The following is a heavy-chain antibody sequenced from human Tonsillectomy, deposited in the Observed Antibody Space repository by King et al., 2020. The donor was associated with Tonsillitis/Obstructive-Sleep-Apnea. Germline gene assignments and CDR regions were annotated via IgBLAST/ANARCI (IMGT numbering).Heavy chain of an antibody. CDR1: GFTFSTYW. CDR2: MKQDGGEI. J-gene: IGHJ4*02. V-gene: IGHV3-7*01. CDR3: AGDKVAGATKFDY. Sequence: VQLVESGGGLVQPGGSLRLSCAASGFTFSTYWMSWVRQTPGKGLEWVANMKQDGGEIYYVDSVKGRFTISRDNAKKSLYLQMNSLRVEDTAVYYCAGDKVAGATKFDYWGQGTLVTVSS. D-gene: IGHD1-26*01.